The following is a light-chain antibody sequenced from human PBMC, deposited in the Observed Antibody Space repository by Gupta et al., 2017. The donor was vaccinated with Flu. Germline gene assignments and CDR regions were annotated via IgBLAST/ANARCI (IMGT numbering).Light chain of an antibody. Sequence: SALTQPASVSGSPGQSITISCTGTSRDVGSYNLVSWYQQHPAKPPKLMIYEGSNRPSGVSNRFSGSKSGNTASLTISGRQAEDEADYYCCSDAGSSTWVFGGGTKLTVL. V-gene: IGLV2-23*01. J-gene: IGLJ3*02. CDR2: EGS. CDR3: CSDAGSSTWV. CDR1: SRDVGSYNL.